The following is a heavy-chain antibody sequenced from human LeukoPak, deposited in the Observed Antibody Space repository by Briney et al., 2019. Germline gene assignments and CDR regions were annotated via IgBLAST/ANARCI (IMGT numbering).Heavy chain of an antibody. CDR1: GGSISQYH. J-gene: IGHJ4*02. Sequence: SETLSLTCTVSGGSISQYHWSWIRQPPGKGLEWIGEIYYSGSTNYNPSLKTRVTISVDTSKNQFSLRLTSVAAADTAVYYCASGIAADLYWGQGTLVTVSS. CDR2: IYYSGST. V-gene: IGHV4-59*08. D-gene: IGHD6-13*01. CDR3: ASGIAADLY.